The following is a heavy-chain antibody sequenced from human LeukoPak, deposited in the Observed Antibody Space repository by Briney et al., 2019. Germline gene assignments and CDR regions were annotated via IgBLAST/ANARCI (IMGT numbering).Heavy chain of an antibody. CDR2: IYSGGNT. Sequence: GGSLRLSCVASGFSVSSNYMNWVRQAPGKGLEWVSGIYSGGNTNFADSVRGRFTISRDDSKNTLLLQMNSLRAEDTAVYYCARSTPVPGVATFDIWGQGTMVTVSS. CDR1: GFSVSSNY. V-gene: IGHV3-53*01. D-gene: IGHD2-2*01. J-gene: IGHJ3*02. CDR3: ARSTPVPGVATFDI.